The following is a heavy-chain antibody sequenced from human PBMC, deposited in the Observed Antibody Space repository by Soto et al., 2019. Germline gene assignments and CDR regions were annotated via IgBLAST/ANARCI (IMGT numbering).Heavy chain of an antibody. V-gene: IGHV1-69*01. J-gene: IGHJ4*02. CDR3: ARVPPGITGSDYFDF. CDR1: GGTFSSYA. CDR2: SIPIFGTA. Sequence: QVQLVQSGAEVNKPGSSVKLSCKASGGTFSSYASSWVRQAPGQGPEWMGGSIPIFGTANYAQKFQGRVTISADQSTRKPYMELSSLRSEDTAVYYGARVPPGITGSDYFDFWGQGPLVTVSS. D-gene: IGHD1-20*01.